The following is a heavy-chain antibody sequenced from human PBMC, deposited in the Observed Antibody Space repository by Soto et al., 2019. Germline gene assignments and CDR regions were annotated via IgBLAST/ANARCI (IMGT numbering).Heavy chain of an antibody. V-gene: IGHV4-30-4*01. D-gene: IGHD6-6*01. CDR3: ARDVLYSTSRIDS. CDR1: GGSISSGDYY. Sequence: ASETLSLTCTVSGGSISSGDYYWSWIRQPPGRGLEWIGYIYYSGSTYYTPSLRSRVTISVDTSKNQFSLKLSSVTAADTAVYYCARDVLYSTSRIDSWGQGTLVTVSS. J-gene: IGHJ4*02. CDR2: IYYSGST.